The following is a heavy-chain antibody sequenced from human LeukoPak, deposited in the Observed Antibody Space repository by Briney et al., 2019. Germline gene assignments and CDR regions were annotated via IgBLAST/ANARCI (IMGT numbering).Heavy chain of an antibody. CDR1: GGSFSGYY. Sequence: PSETLSLTCAVYGGSFSGYYWSWIRQPPGKGLEWIGEINHSGSTNYNPSLKSRVTISVDTSKNQFSLKLSSVTAADTAVYYCARGPLINTILPLYYYYGMDVWGQGTTVTVSS. D-gene: IGHD3-3*01. J-gene: IGHJ6*02. V-gene: IGHV4-34*01. CDR2: INHSGST. CDR3: ARGPLINTILPLYYYYGMDV.